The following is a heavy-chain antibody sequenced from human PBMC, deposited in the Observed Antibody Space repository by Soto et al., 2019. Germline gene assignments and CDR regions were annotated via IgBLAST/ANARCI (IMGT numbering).Heavy chain of an antibody. Sequence: QVQLQESGPGLVKPSQTLSLTCTVSGGSISSGAYYWSWIRQHPGKGLEWIGYIFYTGSTADYNPSLKSGITISVHTSKNQFSLKLSSVTAADTAVYYCASGSGSFYHDAFDIWGQGTMVTVSS. CDR3: ASGSGSFYHDAFDI. CDR1: GGSISSGAYY. D-gene: IGHD3-10*01. CDR2: IFYTGSTA. J-gene: IGHJ3*02. V-gene: IGHV4-31*03.